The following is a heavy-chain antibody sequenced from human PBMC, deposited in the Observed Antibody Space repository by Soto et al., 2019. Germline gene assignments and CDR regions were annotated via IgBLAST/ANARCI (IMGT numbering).Heavy chain of an antibody. CDR3: ARDSRRRPPGTTGTTIGWFDP. J-gene: IGHJ5*02. CDR1: GYTFTGYY. V-gene: IGHV1-2*04. Sequence: GASVKVSCKASGYTFTGYYMHWVRQAPGQGLEWMGWINPNSGGTNYAQKFQGWVTMTRDTSISTAYMELSRLRSDDTAVYYCARDSRRRPPGTTGTTIGWFDPWGQGTLVTVSS. CDR2: INPNSGGT. D-gene: IGHD1-1*01.